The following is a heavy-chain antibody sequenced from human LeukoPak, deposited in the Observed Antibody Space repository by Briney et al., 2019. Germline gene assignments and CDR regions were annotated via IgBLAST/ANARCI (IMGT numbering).Heavy chain of an antibody. CDR1: GGSISTHY. CDR2: IYYSGST. D-gene: IGHD3-22*01. J-gene: IGHJ4*02. Sequence: SETLSPTCTVSGGSISTHYWSWIRQPPGKGLEWIGYIYYSGSTNYNPSLKSRVTISVDTSKNQFSLKLSSVTAADTAVYYCARDSSGYRRGSFDYWGQGTLVTVSS. V-gene: IGHV4-59*11. CDR3: ARDSSGYRRGSFDY.